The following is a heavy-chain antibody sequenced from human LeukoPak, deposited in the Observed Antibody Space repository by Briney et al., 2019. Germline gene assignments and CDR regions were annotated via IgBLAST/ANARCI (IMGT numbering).Heavy chain of an antibody. Sequence: PGRSLRLSCAASGFTFSSYGMHWVRHAPRKGLEWVAVISYDGSNTDYADSVKGRFTISRDNSKNTLYLQMNSLRGEDTAVYYCANSYDYGDYAFLVYWGQGTLVTVSS. CDR2: ISYDGSNT. V-gene: IGHV3-30*18. J-gene: IGHJ4*02. CDR3: ANSYDYGDYAFLVY. D-gene: IGHD4-17*01. CDR1: GFTFSSYG.